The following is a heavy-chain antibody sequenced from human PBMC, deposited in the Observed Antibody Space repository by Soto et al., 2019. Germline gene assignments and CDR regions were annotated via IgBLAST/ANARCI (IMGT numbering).Heavy chain of an antibody. CDR2: IYYSGST. Sequence: PSETLSLTCTVSGGSISRGGYCWVWIRQHPGKGREWIGYIYYSGSTYYNPSLKSRVTISVDTSKNQFSLKLSSVTAADTAVYYCARDLKPXKRYNWNYSGGLNWFDPWGQGTLVTVSS. J-gene: IGHJ5*02. D-gene: IGHD1-7*01. CDR1: GGSISRGGYC. V-gene: IGHV4-31*03. CDR3: ARDLKPXKRYNWNYSGGLNWFDP.